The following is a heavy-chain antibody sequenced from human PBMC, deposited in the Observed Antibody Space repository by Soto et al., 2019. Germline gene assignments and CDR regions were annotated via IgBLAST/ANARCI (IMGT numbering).Heavy chain of an antibody. J-gene: IGHJ4*02. CDR1: GFAFSSEW. CDR3: TSDTFGARDS. Sequence: EVQLVESGGGLVQPGGSLRLSCAASGFAFSSEWMHWVRQAPGKGLVWVSRIDPYDTGITYADSVKGRFFISRDNAKNTLSLQMNSLRAEDTAVYYCTSDTFGARDSWGQGTLVTVSS. V-gene: IGHV3-74*01. D-gene: IGHD3-10*01. CDR2: IDPYDTGI.